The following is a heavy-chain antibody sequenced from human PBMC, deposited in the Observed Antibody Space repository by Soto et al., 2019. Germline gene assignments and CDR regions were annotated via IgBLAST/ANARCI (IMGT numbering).Heavy chain of an antibody. Sequence: GASVKVSCKASGYTFTSYGISWVRQAPGQGLEWMGWISAYNGNTNYAQKLQGRVTMTTDTSTSTAYMELRSLRSDDTAVYYCARDSGDCSSTSCYSGLPDYWGQGTLVTVSS. J-gene: IGHJ4*02. D-gene: IGHD2-2*01. CDR3: ARDSGDCSSTSCYSGLPDY. V-gene: IGHV1-18*01. CDR1: GYTFTSYG. CDR2: ISAYNGNT.